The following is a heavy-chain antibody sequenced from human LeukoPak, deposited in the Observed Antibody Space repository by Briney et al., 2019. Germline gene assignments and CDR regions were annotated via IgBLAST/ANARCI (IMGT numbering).Heavy chain of an antibody. Sequence: GGSLRLSCAVSGFTFSSYDMSWVRQAPGKGLEWVGFIRSKAYGGTTEYAASVKGRFTISRDDSKSIAYLQMNSLKTEDTAVYYCTTLDIVATNFDYWGQGTLVTVSS. CDR3: TTLDIVATNFDY. CDR1: GFTFSSYD. V-gene: IGHV3-49*04. D-gene: IGHD5-12*01. J-gene: IGHJ4*02. CDR2: IRSKAYGGTT.